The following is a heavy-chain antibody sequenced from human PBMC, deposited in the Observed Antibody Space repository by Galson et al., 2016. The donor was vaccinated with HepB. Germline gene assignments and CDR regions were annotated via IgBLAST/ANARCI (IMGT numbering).Heavy chain of an antibody. CDR2: TYYRSKWYN. Sequence: CAISGDSVSSNSVTWSWIRQSPSRGLEWLGRTYYRSKWYNDYAVSVKSRITINPDTSKNQFSLHLNSVTPEDTAVYYCTRSGGPLGPYMVVDHFDYWVQGTLVTVSS. J-gene: IGHJ4*02. V-gene: IGHV6-1*01. CDR3: TRSGGPLGPYMVVDHFDY. D-gene: IGHD3-10*01. CDR1: GDSVSSNSVT.